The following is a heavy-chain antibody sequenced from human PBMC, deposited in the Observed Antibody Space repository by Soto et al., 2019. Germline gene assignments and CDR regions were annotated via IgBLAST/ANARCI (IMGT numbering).Heavy chain of an antibody. Sequence: QITLKESGPSLVKPTQTLTLTCTFSGFSLTTTGVGVVWIRQPPGKALEWLALIYWDDDKHYSPSLMSRLTVSKVTTKDPVVLTLTNVDTADTGTYFCAHVGGLEPWLCRLDHWGPGPVVTVSS. J-gene: IGHJ4*02. CDR1: GFSLTTTGVG. CDR3: AHVGGLEPWLCRLDH. V-gene: IGHV2-5*02. D-gene: IGHD6-19*01. CDR2: IYWDDDK.